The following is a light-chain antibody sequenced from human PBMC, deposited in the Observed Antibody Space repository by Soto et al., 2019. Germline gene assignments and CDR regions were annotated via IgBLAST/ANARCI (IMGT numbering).Light chain of an antibody. CDR1: SSDIGGYNY. CDR3: CSYAGSYTHV. CDR2: DVI. V-gene: IGLV2-11*01. J-gene: IGLJ1*01. Sequence: QSALTQPGSLSGSPGQSVTISCTGTSSDIGGYNYVSWYQQHPGKAPKLMIYDVIKRPSGVPDRFSGSKSGNTASLTIYGLQAEDEADYYCCSYAGSYTHVFGTGTKVTVL.